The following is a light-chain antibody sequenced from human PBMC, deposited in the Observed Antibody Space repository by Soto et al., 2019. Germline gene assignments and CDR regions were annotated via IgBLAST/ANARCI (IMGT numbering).Light chain of an antibody. Sequence: EIVLTQAPATLSVSPGERATPSCRASQSVNQKLGWYQQKPGQAPRLLIYGASYRATGIPARFSGSGSGTEFTLTISSVQSEDFAVYYCQQRSNWPWTFGQGTKVDIK. J-gene: IGKJ1*01. CDR1: QSVNQK. CDR3: QQRSNWPWT. CDR2: GAS. V-gene: IGKV3-15*01.